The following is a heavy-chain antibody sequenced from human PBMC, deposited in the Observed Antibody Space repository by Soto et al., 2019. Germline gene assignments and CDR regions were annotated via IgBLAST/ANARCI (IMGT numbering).Heavy chain of an antibody. D-gene: IGHD6-13*01. CDR2: IWFDGSNK. Sequence: PGGSLRLSCAASGFTFSRHGVHWVRQAPGKGLEWVAVIWFDGSNKYYADSVMGRFTVSRDNSKNTLYLQMNSLRAEDTAVYYCARDLGFSRGTDDYYYAMDVWGQGTTVTVSS. CDR1: GFTFSRHG. CDR3: ARDLGFSRGTDDYYYAMDV. J-gene: IGHJ6*02. V-gene: IGHV3-33*01.